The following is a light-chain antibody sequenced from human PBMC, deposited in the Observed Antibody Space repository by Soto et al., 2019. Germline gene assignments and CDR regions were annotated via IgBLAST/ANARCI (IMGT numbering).Light chain of an antibody. CDR3: SSYASSTTYV. J-gene: IGLJ1*01. V-gene: IGLV2-14*01. CDR1: SSDVGGYNY. Sequence: QSALTQPASVSGSPGQSITISCTGTSSDVGGYNYVSWYQQHPGKAPKVMIYDVSHRPSGVANRFSGSKSGNTASLTISGLRAEDEADYYCSSYASSTTYVFGAGTKLTVL. CDR2: DVS.